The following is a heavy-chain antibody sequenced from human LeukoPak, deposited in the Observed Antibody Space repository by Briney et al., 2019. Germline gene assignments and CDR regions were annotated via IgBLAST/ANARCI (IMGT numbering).Heavy chain of an antibody. Sequence: GGSLRLSCAASGFTFSDYYMSWIRQAPGKGLEWVSSISSSSIYMYYADSVKGRFTISRDNAKNSLYLQMNSLRAEDTAVYYCARDLTVTTFTQYYWGQGTRVTLSS. CDR3: ARDLTVTTFTQYY. D-gene: IGHD4-17*01. CDR2: ISSSSIYM. V-gene: IGHV3-11*06. J-gene: IGHJ4*02. CDR1: GFTFSDYY.